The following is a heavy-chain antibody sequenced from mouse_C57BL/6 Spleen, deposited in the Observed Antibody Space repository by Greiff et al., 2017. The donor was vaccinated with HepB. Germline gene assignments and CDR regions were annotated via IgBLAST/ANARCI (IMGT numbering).Heavy chain of an antibody. J-gene: IGHJ3*01. CDR2: IDPENGDT. V-gene: IGHV14-4*01. CDR3: TKGVYSNSAWFAY. D-gene: IGHD2-5*01. Sequence: VQLQQSGAELVRPGASVKLSCTASGFNIKDDYMHWVKQRPEQGLEWIGWIDPENGDTEYASKFQGKATITADTSSNTAYLQLSSLTSEDTAVYYCTKGVYSNSAWFAYWGQGTLVTVSA. CDR1: GFNIKDDY.